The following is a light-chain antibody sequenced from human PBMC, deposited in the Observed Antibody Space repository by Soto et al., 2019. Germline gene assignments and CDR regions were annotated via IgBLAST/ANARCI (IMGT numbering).Light chain of an antibody. Sequence: EIVMKQSPATLSVSPGERATLSCRASQSVSRNLAWYQQKPGQAPRLLIYGASTRATGIPARFSGSGSGTELTLTIISLQSEDFAVYYCQQYNNWPPNTFGQGTKLEI. V-gene: IGKV3-15*01. CDR1: QSVSRN. CDR3: QQYNNWPPNT. J-gene: IGKJ2*01. CDR2: GAS.